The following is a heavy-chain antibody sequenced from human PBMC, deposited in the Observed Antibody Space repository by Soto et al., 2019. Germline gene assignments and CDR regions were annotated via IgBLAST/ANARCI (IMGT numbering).Heavy chain of an antibody. CDR1: GFTFSDYY. D-gene: IGHD3-22*01. V-gene: IGHV3-11*01. CDR2: ISSGGTTI. Sequence: VQLVESGGGFVKPGGSLRLSCAASGFTFSDYYMSWIRQAPGKGLEWVSYISSGGTTIYYADSVKGRFTISRDDAKNSLYLQMNSLRPEDTAVYFCATKGGGFYFGFDPWGQGTLVTVSS. J-gene: IGHJ5*02. CDR3: ATKGGGFYFGFDP.